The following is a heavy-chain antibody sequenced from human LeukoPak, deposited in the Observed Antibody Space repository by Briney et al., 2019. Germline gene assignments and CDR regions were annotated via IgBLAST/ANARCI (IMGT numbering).Heavy chain of an antibody. CDR1: GGSFSGYY. J-gene: IGHJ3*02. D-gene: IGHD3-16*02. CDR2: INHSGST. CDR3: ARGAPYYDYVWGSYRWNNAFDI. Sequence: PSETLSLTCAVYGGSFSGYYWSWIRQPPGKGLEWIGEINHSGSTNYNPSLKSRVTISVDTSKNQFSLKLSSVTAADTAVYYCARGAPYYDYVWGSYRWNNAFDIWGQGTMVTVSS. V-gene: IGHV4-34*01.